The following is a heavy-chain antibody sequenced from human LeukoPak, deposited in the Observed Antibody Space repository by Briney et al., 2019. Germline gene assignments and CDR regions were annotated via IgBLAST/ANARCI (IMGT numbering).Heavy chain of an antibody. D-gene: IGHD3-22*01. J-gene: IGHJ4*02. CDR1: GYTFTSYG. CDR2: ISAYNGNT. CDR3: ARLYYDSSGYSNYFDY. V-gene: IGHV1-18*01. Sequence: VASVKVSCKASGYTFTSYGISWVRQAPGQGLEWMGWISAYNGNTNYAQKLQGRVTMTTDTSTSTAYMELRSLRSDDTAVYYCARLYYDSSGYSNYFDYWGQGTLVTVSS.